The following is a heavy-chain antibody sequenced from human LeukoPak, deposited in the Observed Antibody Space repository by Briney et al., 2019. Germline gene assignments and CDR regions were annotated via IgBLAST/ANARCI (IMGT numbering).Heavy chain of an antibody. CDR3: AKDLYYYDSSGQIAFDY. CDR1: GFTFTSYG. D-gene: IGHD3-22*01. CDR2: IIGSGGSQ. J-gene: IGHJ4*02. V-gene: IGHV3-23*01. Sequence: GGSLTLSCAASGFTFTSYGMSWVRQAPGKGLEWVSAIIGSGGSQYYATSVKGRFNNSRDSSKNTLYLQMNSLRAEDTAVYYCAKDLYYYDSSGQIAFDYWGQGTLVSVSS.